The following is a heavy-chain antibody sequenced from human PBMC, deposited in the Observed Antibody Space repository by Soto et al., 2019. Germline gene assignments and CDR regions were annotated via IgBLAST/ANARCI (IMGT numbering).Heavy chain of an antibody. CDR3: ARDPPWNDPTLFDY. CDR2: ISSSGHTI. V-gene: IGHV3-11*01. Sequence: QVQLVESGGGLVKPGGSLRLSCAASGFSFSDYYMSWIRQAPGKGLEWVSYISSSGHTINYADSVKGRFTVSRDNAKNSLYLQMTSLRAEDTAVYYCARDPPWNDPTLFDYWGQGILVTVSS. J-gene: IGHJ4*02. CDR1: GFSFSDYY. D-gene: IGHD1-1*01.